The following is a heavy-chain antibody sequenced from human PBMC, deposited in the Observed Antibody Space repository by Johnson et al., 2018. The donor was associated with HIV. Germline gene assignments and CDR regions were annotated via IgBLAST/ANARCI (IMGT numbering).Heavy chain of an antibody. CDR2: IKQDGSEK. CDR1: GFTFSLYW. CDR3: ARDEMQRRYALTAFDI. V-gene: IGHV3-7*05. D-gene: IGHD6-25*01. J-gene: IGHJ3*02. Sequence: VQLVESGGGLVQPGGSLRLSCAASGFTFSLYWMTWVRQAPGKGLEWVANIKQDGSEKYYVDSVKGRCTISRDNAKNSVYLQMNGLRAEDTALYYCARDEMQRRYALTAFDIWGQGTMVTVSS.